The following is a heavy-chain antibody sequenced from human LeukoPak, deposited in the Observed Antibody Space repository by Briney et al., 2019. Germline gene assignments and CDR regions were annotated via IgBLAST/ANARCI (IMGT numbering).Heavy chain of an antibody. CDR3: AKDLLNYYFDY. V-gene: IGHV3-30*18. J-gene: IGHJ4*02. Sequence: GGSLRLSCAASGFTFSSYWMHWVRQAPGKGLEWVAVISYDGSNKYYADSVKGRFTISRDNSKNTLYLQMNSLRAEDTAVYYCAKDLLNYYFDYWGQGTLVTVSS. CDR1: GFTFSSYW. D-gene: IGHD1-7*01. CDR2: ISYDGSNK.